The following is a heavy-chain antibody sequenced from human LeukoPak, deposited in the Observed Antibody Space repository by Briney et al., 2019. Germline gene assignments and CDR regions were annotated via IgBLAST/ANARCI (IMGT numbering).Heavy chain of an antibody. Sequence: GGSLRLSCAASGFTFSSYAMSWVRLAPGKGLEWVSSISSSSSYIYYADSMKGRFTISRDNAKNSLFLQMNNLRAEDTAVYYCARDRRYFDTGGLGGPDYWGQGTLITVSS. CDR2: ISSSSSYI. CDR3: ARDRRYFDTGGLGGPDY. CDR1: GFTFSSYA. D-gene: IGHD2-8*02. J-gene: IGHJ4*02. V-gene: IGHV3-21*01.